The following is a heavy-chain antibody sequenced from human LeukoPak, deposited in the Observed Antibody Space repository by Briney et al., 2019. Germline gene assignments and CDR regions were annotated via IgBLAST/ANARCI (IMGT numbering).Heavy chain of an antibody. CDR2: INHSGST. CDR3: ARDRYGDYALDY. Sequence: MSSETLSLTCAVYGGSFSGYYWSWIRQPPGKGLEWIGEINHSGSTNYNPSLKSRVTISVDTSKNQFSLKLSSVTAADTAVYYCARDRYGDYALDYWGQGTLVTVSS. J-gene: IGHJ4*02. V-gene: IGHV4-34*01. CDR1: GGSFSGYY. D-gene: IGHD4-17*01.